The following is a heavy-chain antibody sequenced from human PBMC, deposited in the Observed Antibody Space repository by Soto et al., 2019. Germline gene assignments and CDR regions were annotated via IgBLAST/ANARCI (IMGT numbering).Heavy chain of an antibody. CDR3: AKDRVAGTESYYYYGMDV. D-gene: IGHD6-19*01. Sequence: EVQLVESGGGLVQPGRSLRLSCAASGFTFDDYAMHWVRQAPGKGLEWVSGISWNSGSIGYEDSVKGRFTISRDNAKNSLYLQMNSLRAEDTALYYCAKDRVAGTESYYYYGMDVWGQGTTVTVSS. CDR1: GFTFDDYA. J-gene: IGHJ6*02. V-gene: IGHV3-9*01. CDR2: ISWNSGSI.